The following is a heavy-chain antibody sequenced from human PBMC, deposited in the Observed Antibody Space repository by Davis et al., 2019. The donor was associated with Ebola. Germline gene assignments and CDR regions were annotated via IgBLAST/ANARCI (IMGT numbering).Heavy chain of an antibody. V-gene: IGHV4-34*01. CDR3: ARITAAAGLGRDY. D-gene: IGHD6-13*01. CDR1: GGSVTSYY. CDR2: INHSGST. Sequence: SETLSLTCTVSGGSVTSYYWSWIRQPPGKGLEWIGEINHSGSTNYNPSLKSRVTISVDTSKNQFSLKLSSVTAADTAVYYCARITAAAGLGRDYWGQGTLVTVSS. J-gene: IGHJ4*02.